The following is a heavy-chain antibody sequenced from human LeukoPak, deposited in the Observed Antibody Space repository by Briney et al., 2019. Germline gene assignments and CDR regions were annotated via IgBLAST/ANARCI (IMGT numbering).Heavy chain of an antibody. CDR2: IYSGDST. Sequence: GGSLRLSCAASGFSVSDNYMSWVRQAPGKGLEWVSVIYSGDSTYYADSVKGRFTISRDNSKNTLYLQMNSMRAEDTAVYYCAKDRLNWGPRYFDYWGQGTLVTVSS. V-gene: IGHV3-53*01. CDR3: AKDRLNWGPRYFDY. CDR1: GFSVSDNY. D-gene: IGHD7-27*01. J-gene: IGHJ4*02.